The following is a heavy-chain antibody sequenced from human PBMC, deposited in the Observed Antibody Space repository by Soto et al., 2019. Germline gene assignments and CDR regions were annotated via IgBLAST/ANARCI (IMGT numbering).Heavy chain of an antibody. D-gene: IGHD6-25*01. CDR3: ASTARAAAGTDFDY. Sequence: QVQLQESGPGLVKPSETLSLTCTVSGGSISSYYWSWIRQPPGKGLEWIGYIYYSGSTNYNPSLNSSGTISVGTSKSPFSLKLSSVPAADTAVYYCASTARAAAGTDFDYWGQGTLVTVSS. V-gene: IGHV4-59*08. CDR1: GGSISSYY. J-gene: IGHJ4*02. CDR2: IYYSGST.